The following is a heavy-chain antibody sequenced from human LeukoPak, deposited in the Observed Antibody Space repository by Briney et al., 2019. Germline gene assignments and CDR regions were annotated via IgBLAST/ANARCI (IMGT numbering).Heavy chain of an antibody. J-gene: IGHJ4*02. CDR2: IYHSGST. CDR3: ARGYCTNGVCYSPHFDY. Sequence: PSETLSLTCAVSGYSISSGYYWGWIRQPPGKGLEWIGSIYHSGSTYYNPSLKSRVTISVDTSKNQFSLKLSSVTAADTAVYYCARGYCTNGVCYSPHFDYWGQGTLVTVSS. V-gene: IGHV4-38-2*01. CDR1: GYSISSGYY. D-gene: IGHD2-8*01.